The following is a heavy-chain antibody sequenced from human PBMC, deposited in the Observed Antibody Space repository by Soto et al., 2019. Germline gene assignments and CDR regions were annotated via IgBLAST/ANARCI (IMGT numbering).Heavy chain of an antibody. CDR1: GFTFSSYA. D-gene: IGHD4-17*01. CDR2: ISGSGGST. CDR3: AKDLLDYGDLRYFQH. Sequence: EVQLLESGGGLVRPGGSLRLSCAASGFTFSSYAMSWVRQAPGKGLEWVSAISGSGGSTYYADSVKGRFTISRDNSKNTLYLQMNSLRAEDTAVYYCAKDLLDYGDLRYFQHWGQGTLVTVSS. J-gene: IGHJ1*01. V-gene: IGHV3-23*01.